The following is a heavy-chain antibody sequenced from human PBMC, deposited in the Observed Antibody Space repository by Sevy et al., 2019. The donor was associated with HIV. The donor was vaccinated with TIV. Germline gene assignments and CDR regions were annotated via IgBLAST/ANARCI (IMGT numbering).Heavy chain of an antibody. J-gene: IGHJ4*01. CDR2: ISYKGTET. V-gene: IGHV3-30-3*01. CDR1: GFAFSTHA. D-gene: IGHD1-26*01. CDR3: ARDGGYSIKWYPLY. Sequence: GGCLSLSCAASGFAFSTHAMHWVRQAPGKGLEWVEVISYKGTETFYAASVEGRFTISRDNSKNMLSLQINSLKPEDTAVYYCARDGGYSIKWYPLYWGHGTLVTVSS.